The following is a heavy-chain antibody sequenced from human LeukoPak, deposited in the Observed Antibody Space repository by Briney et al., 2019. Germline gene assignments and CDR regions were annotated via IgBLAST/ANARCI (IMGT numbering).Heavy chain of an antibody. V-gene: IGHV4-31*03. CDR2: IYYSGST. CDR1: GGSISSGGYY. D-gene: IGHD6-6*01. Sequence: SETLSLTCTVSGGSISSGGYYWSWIRQHPGKGLEWIGYIYYSGSTYYNPSLKSRVTISVDTSKNQFSLKLSSVTAADTAVYYCARGPRPFSHYYYYYMDVWGKGTTVTVSS. CDR3: ARGPRPFSHYYYYYMDV. J-gene: IGHJ6*03.